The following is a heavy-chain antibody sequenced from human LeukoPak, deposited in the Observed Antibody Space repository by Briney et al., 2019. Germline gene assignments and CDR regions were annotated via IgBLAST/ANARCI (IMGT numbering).Heavy chain of an antibody. CDR1: GFTFSSYA. CDR3: ARGGVSIVEDFDY. CDR2: ISYDGSNK. J-gene: IGHJ4*02. D-gene: IGHD3-22*01. Sequence: GGSLRLSCAASGFTFSSYAMHWVRQAPGKGLEWVAVISYDGSNKYYADSVKARFTISRDNSKNTLYLQMNSLRAEDTAVYYCARGGVSIVEDFDYWGQGTLVTVSS. V-gene: IGHV3-30*04.